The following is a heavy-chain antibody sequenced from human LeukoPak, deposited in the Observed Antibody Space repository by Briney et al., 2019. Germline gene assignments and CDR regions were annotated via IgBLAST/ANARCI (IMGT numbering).Heavy chain of an antibody. V-gene: IGHV3-11*04. CDR3: ARGGAASASDY. D-gene: IGHD6-13*01. Sequence: GGSLRLSCAASGFTFSDYYMSWIRQAPGKGLEWISYISSSSSTMYYADSVKGRFTISRDNAKNSLYLQMNSLRAEGTAVYYCARGGAASASDYWGQGTLVTVSS. CDR1: GFTFSDYY. J-gene: IGHJ4*02. CDR2: ISSSSSTM.